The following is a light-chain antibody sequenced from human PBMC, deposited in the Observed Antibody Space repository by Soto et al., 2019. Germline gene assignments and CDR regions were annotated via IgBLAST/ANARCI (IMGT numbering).Light chain of an antibody. CDR2: EAS. CDR1: QDLSNS. Sequence: DIQMTQSPSSLSTSVGERVTITCQASQDLSNSLNWYQQKPGKAPNLLIYEASKLQTGVPSRFSGGGSGTHFTFTISNLQPEDIATYYCQHYDNLPRYTFGLGNKLEIK. J-gene: IGKJ2*01. CDR3: QHYDNLPRYT. V-gene: IGKV1-33*01.